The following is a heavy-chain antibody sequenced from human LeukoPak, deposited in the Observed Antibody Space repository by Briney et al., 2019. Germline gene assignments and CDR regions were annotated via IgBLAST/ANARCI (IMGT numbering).Heavy chain of an antibody. V-gene: IGHV3-23*01. Sequence: GGSLRLSCAASGFTFSSYAMSWVRQAPGKGLEWVSAISGSGGSTYYADSVKGRFTISRDNSKNTLYLQMNSLRAEDTAVYYCATQLDLWFGELLTPPGYYGMDVWGQGTTVTVSS. CDR3: ATQLDLWFGELLTPPGYYGMDV. D-gene: IGHD3-10*01. J-gene: IGHJ6*02. CDR2: ISGSGGST. CDR1: GFTFSSYA.